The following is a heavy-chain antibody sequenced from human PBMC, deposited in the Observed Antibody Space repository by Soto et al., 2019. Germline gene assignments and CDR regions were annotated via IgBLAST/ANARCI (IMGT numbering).Heavy chain of an antibody. J-gene: IGHJ6*02. CDR3: ARATLEYSSSLVGYYYYYGMDV. D-gene: IGHD6-6*01. CDR2: IYPGDSDT. CDR1: GYSFTSYW. Sequence: GESLKISCKGSGYSFTSYWIGWVRQMPGKGLEWMGIIYPGDSDTRYNPSLKSRVTISVDTSKNQFSLKLSSVTAADTAVYYCARATLEYSSSLVGYYYYYGMDVWGQGTTVTVSS. V-gene: IGHV5-51*01.